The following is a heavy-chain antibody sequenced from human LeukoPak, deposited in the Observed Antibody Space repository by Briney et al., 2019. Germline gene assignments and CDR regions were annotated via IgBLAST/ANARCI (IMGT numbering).Heavy chain of an antibody. V-gene: IGHV4-34*01. D-gene: IGHD2-15*01. J-gene: IGHJ4*02. CDR3: ASTYIVAPGY. Sequence: SETLSLTCAVYGGFFSGYYWSWIRQPPGKGLEWIGEINHSGSTNYNPSLKSRVTISVDTSKNQFSLKLSSVTAADTAVYYCASTYIVAPGYWGQGTLVTVSS. CDR2: INHSGST. CDR1: GGFFSGYY.